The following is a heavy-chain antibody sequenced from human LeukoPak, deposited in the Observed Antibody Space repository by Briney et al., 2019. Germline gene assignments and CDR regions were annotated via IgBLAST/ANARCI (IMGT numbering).Heavy chain of an antibody. CDR2: VYYTGTT. J-gene: IGHJ4*02. V-gene: IGHV4-59*01. CDR3: TTYIWARHFDY. Sequence: IPSETLSLTCTVSGASINNYYWNGIRQPPGKGLEWIGYVYYTGTTNYNPSLKSRVTVSLDTSKNQFSLKLTSVTAADTAVYYCTTYIWARHFDYWGQGTLVTVSS. CDR1: GASINNYY. D-gene: IGHD3-16*01.